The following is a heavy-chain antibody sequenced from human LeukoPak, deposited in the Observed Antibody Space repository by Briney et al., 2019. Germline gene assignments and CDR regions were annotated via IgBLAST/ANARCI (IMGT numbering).Heavy chain of an antibody. CDR1: GYTFTSYA. J-gene: IGHJ2*01. CDR3: ARAGVGSPLSYFDL. V-gene: IGHV1-3*03. CDR2: INAGNGNT. Sequence: ASVKVSCKASGYTFTSYAMHWVRQAPGQRLEWMGWINAGNGNTKYSQEFQGRVTITRDTSASTAYMELSSLRSEDMAVYYCARAGVGSPLSYFDLWGRGTLVTVSS. D-gene: IGHD2-8*01.